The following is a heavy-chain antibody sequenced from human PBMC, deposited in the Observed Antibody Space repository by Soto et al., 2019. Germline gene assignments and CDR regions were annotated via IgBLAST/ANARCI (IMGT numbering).Heavy chain of an antibody. CDR1: GYTFTSYA. D-gene: IGHD2-15*01. CDR2: INAGNGNT. CDR3: ARERGSGGSCYSDY. J-gene: IGHJ4*02. Sequence: EASVKVSCKASGYTFTSYAMHWVRQAPGQRLEWMGWINAGNGNTKYSQKFQGRVTITRDTSASTAYMELSSLRSEDTAVYYCARERGSGGSCYSDYWGQGTLVTVSS. V-gene: IGHV1-3*01.